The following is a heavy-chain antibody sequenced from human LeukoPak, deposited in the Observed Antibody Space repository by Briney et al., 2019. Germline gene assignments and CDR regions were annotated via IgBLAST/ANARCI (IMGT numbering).Heavy chain of an antibody. J-gene: IGHJ4*02. CDR1: GFTFSSYA. Sequence: GGSLRLSCAASGFTFSSYAMSWVRQAPGKGLEGVSAISGSGGSTYYADSVKGRFTISRDNSKNTLYLQMNSLRAEDTAVYYCAKGTRASGIFDYWGQGTLVTVSS. CDR3: AKGTRASGIFDY. CDR2: ISGSGGST. D-gene: IGHD1-7*01. V-gene: IGHV3-23*01.